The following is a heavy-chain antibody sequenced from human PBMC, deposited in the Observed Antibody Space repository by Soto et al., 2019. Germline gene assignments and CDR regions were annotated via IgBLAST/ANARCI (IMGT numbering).Heavy chain of an antibody. Sequence: SVKVSCKASGGTFSSYAISWVRQAPGQGLEWMGGIIPIFGTANYAQKFQGRVTITADESTSTVNMELSSLTSKDTAVYYCTRGAAKKILVIKYDALEIWGQXTMVTVSS. J-gene: IGHJ3*02. V-gene: IGHV1-69*13. D-gene: IGHD3-10*01. CDR1: GGTFSSYA. CDR3: TRGAAKKILVIKYDALEI. CDR2: IIPIFGTA.